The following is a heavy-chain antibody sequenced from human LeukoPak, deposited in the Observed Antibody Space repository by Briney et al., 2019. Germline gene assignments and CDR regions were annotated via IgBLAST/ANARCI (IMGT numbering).Heavy chain of an antibody. D-gene: IGHD6-19*01. CDR2: IKQDGSEK. Sequence: PGGSLRLSCAASGFTFNNYWMSWVRQAPGKGLEWVANIKQDGSEKYYVDSVKGRFTISRDNAKNSLYLPMNSLRAEDTAVYYCARDPSSGWYLKGWFDPWGQGTLVTVSS. CDR1: GFTFNNYW. V-gene: IGHV3-7*01. J-gene: IGHJ5*02. CDR3: ARDPSSGWYLKGWFDP.